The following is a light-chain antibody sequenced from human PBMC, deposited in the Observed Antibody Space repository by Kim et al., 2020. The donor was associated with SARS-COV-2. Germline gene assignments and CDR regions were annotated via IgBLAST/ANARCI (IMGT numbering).Light chain of an antibody. V-gene: IGKV3-20*01. J-gene: IGKJ1*01. CDR1: QSVSSSS. Sequence: IVLTQSPGTLSLSPGERATLSCRASQSVSSSSLAWYQQKPGQAPRLLIYDASNRATGIPDRFSGSGSGTDFTLTVSRLEPEDFAVYYCQQYGSSRTFGQGTKVDIK. CDR3: QQYGSSRT. CDR2: DAS.